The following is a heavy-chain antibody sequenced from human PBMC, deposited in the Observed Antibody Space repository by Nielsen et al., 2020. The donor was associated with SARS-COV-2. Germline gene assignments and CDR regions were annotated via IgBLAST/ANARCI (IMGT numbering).Heavy chain of an antibody. Sequence: ASVKVSCKASGYTFNNYGISWVRQAPGQGLEWMGWISTYNVNINYAQKFQGRVTMTTDTSTSTAYLEMGSLRSDDTAVYYCARTVGATRGVWYYDMDVWGQGTTVTVSS. V-gene: IGHV1-18*04. J-gene: IGHJ6*02. CDR3: ARTVGATRGVWYYDMDV. CDR2: ISTYNVNI. CDR1: GYTFNNYG. D-gene: IGHD1-26*01.